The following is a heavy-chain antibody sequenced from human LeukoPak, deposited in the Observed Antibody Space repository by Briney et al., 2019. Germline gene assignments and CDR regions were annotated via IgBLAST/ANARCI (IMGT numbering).Heavy chain of an antibody. J-gene: IGHJ6*03. CDR2: LFDSGST. CDR1: GGSISSYY. Sequence: SETLSLTCTVSGGSISSYYWSWIRQPPGRGLEWIGYLFDSGSTNYNPSLTSRVTISVDTSTKQFSLRLSSVTAADTAVYYCARLYQQSKWKYYYYYMDVWGKGTAVIVSS. V-gene: IGHV4-59*01. CDR3: ARLYQQSKWKYYYYYMDV. D-gene: IGHD1-1*01.